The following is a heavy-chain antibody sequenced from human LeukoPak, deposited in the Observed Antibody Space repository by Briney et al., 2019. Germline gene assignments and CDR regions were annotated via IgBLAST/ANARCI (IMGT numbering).Heavy chain of an antibody. Sequence: GGSLRLSCAASGFTFSSYWMSWVRQAPGKGLEWVANIKQDGSEKYYVDSVKGRFTISRDNAKNSLYLQMNSLRPEDMAVYYCAKSRLSDTSDSSTGNWFDPWGQGTLVTVSS. CDR1: GFTFSSYW. CDR2: IKQDGSEK. V-gene: IGHV3-7*01. D-gene: IGHD2-2*01. CDR3: AKSRLSDTSDSSTGNWFDP. J-gene: IGHJ5*02.